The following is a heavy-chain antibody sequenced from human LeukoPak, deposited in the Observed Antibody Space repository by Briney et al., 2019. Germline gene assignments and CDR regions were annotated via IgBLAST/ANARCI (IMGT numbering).Heavy chain of an antibody. CDR2: IYYSGST. CDR1: GGSISSSSYY. CDR3: VAVAVSVDY. D-gene: IGHD6-19*01. J-gene: IGHJ4*02. Sequence: PSETLSLTCTVSGGSISSSSYYWGWIRQPPGKGLEWIGSIYYSGSTYYNPSLKSRVTISVDTSKNQFSLKLSAVTAADTAVYYCVAVAVSVDYWGQGTLVSVSS. V-gene: IGHV4-39*01.